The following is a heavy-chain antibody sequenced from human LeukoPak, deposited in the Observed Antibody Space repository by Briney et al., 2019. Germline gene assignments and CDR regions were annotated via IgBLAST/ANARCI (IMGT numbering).Heavy chain of an antibody. V-gene: IGHV4-59*01. Sequence: SETLSLTCTVSGGSISSYYWSWIRQPPGKGLEWIGYIYYSGSTNYKSSLKSRVTISVDTSKNQFSLKLSSVTAADTAVYYCARLTGYSSESWFDPWGQGALVTVSS. J-gene: IGHJ5*02. D-gene: IGHD3-9*01. CDR2: IYYSGST. CDR1: GGSISSYY. CDR3: ARLTGYSSESWFDP.